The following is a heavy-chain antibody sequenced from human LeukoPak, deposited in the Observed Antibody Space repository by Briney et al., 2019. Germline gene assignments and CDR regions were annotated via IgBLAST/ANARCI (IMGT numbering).Heavy chain of an antibody. Sequence: SETLSLTCAVYGGSFSGYYWSWIRQPPGKGLEWIGEINHSGSTNYNPSLKSRVTISVDTSKNQFSLKLSSVTAADTAVYYCARRGRSYRPFDYWGQGTLVTVSS. V-gene: IGHV4-34*01. CDR1: GGSFSGYY. CDR2: INHSGST. J-gene: IGHJ4*02. CDR3: ARRGRSYRPFDY. D-gene: IGHD2-15*01.